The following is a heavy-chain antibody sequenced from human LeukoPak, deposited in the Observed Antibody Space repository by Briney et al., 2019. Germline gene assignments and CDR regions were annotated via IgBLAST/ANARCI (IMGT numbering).Heavy chain of an antibody. J-gene: IGHJ4*02. CDR3: ARRGYGNYQHTFDY. D-gene: IGHD4-17*01. CDR2: IYPGDSDT. CDR1: GYSFTSYW. Sequence: GESLKISCKGSGYSFTSYWIGWVRQVPGKGLEWMGIIYPGDSDTTYSPSFQGQVTISADKSTTTAFLQWGSLKASDTAIYYCARRGYGNYQHTFDYWGQGTLVTVSS. V-gene: IGHV5-51*01.